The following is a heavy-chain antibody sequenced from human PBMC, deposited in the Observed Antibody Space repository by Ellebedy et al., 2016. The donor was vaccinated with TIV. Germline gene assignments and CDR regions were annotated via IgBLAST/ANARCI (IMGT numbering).Heavy chain of an antibody. Sequence: GGSLRLXCAASGFTFSSYWMSWVRQAPGKGLEWVANIKQDGSEKYYVDSVKGRFTISRDNAKNSLYLQMNNLRAEDTAVYYCARELLSIAVAGALNYWGQGTLVTVSS. J-gene: IGHJ4*02. V-gene: IGHV3-7*01. CDR3: ARELLSIAVAGALNY. CDR2: IKQDGSEK. D-gene: IGHD6-19*01. CDR1: GFTFSSYW.